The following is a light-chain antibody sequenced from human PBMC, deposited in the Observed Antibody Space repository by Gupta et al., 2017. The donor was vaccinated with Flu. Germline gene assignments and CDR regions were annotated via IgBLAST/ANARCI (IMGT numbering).Light chain of an antibody. CDR3: SSYTGRSTLV. J-gene: IGLJ2*01. V-gene: IGLV2-14*01. Sequence: SIDICNYNEVSWYQHLAGKAPHRLIYWVDNRPSGVSSRFSAPKSANTASLTISELQADDEADYDCSSYTGRSTLVFGGGTKVTVL. CDR2: WVD. CDR1: SIDICNYNE.